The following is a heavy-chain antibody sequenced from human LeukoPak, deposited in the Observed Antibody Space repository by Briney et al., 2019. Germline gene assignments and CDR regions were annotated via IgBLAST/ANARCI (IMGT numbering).Heavy chain of an antibody. V-gene: IGHV3-21*01. CDR2: ISSSSSYI. CDR3: AREESSYYGSGSYYNAGPFGEIYYYYYMDV. Sequence: PGGSLRLSCAASGFTFSSYSMNWVRQAPGKGLEWVSSISSSSSYIYYADSVKGRFTISRDNAKNSLYLQMNSLRAEDTAVYYCAREESSYYGSGSYYNAGPFGEIYYYYYMDVWGKGTTVTVSS. J-gene: IGHJ6*03. D-gene: IGHD3-10*01. CDR1: GFTFSSYS.